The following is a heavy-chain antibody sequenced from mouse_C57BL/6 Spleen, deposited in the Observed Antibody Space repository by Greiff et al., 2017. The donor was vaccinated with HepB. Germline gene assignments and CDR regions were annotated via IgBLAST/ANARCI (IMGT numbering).Heavy chain of an antibody. CDR1: GYAFTNYL. Sequence: VNLVESGAELVRPGTSVKVSCKASGYAFTNYLIEWVKQRPGQGLEWIGVINPGSGGTNYNEKFKGKATLTADKSSSTAYMQLSSLTSEDSAVYFCAHYDYDRDWYFDVWGTGTTVTVSS. V-gene: IGHV1-54*01. D-gene: IGHD2-4*01. J-gene: IGHJ1*03. CDR3: AHYDYDRDWYFDV. CDR2: INPGSGGT.